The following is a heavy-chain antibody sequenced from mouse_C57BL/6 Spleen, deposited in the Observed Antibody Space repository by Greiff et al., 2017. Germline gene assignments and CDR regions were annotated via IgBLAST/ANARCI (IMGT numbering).Heavy chain of an antibody. D-gene: IGHD2-12*01. CDR1: GYAFSSSW. J-gene: IGHJ4*01. CDR2: IYPGDGDT. V-gene: IGHV1-82*01. CDR3: ANPYSSYAMDY. Sequence: QVQLQQSGPELVKPGASVKISCKASGYAFSSSWMNWVKQRPGKGLEWIGRIYPGDGDTNYNGKFKGKATLTADKSSSTAYMQLSSLTSEDSAVYFCANPYSSYAMDYWGQGTSVTVSS.